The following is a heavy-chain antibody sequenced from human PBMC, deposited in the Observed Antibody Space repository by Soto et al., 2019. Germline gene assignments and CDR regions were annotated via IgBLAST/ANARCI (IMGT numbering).Heavy chain of an antibody. V-gene: IGHV3-30*18. CDR1: GFTFSTFG. CDR3: AKDRPYIGSY. D-gene: IGHD1-26*01. CDR2: ISSDGSIK. Sequence: QVQLVESGGGVVQPGRSLRLSCAVSGFTFSTFGMHWVRQAPGKELEWVAVISSDGSIKYYGDSVKGRFTISRDNSKKPLYLQMDSLRAEDTAVYYCAKDRPYIGSYWGQGTLVTVSS. J-gene: IGHJ4*02.